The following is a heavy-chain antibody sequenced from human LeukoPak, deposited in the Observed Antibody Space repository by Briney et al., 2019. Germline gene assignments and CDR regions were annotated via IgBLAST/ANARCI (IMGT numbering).Heavy chain of an antibody. CDR2: IDPSDSYT. V-gene: IGHV5-10-1*01. CDR3: ARAYGSGTYPEGY. J-gene: IGHJ4*02. D-gene: IGHD3-10*01. Sequence: GESLKISCKGSGYSFTSYSISWVRPMPGKGLEWMGRIDPSDSYTNYSPSFQGHVTISADKSISTAYLQWSSLEASDTAMYYCARAYGSGTYPEGYWGQGTLVTVSS. CDR1: GYSFTSYS.